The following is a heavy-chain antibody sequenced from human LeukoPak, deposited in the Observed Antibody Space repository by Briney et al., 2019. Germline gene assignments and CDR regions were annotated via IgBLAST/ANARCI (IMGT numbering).Heavy chain of an antibody. CDR3: AKRKGYGSGRHDGYYYYTDV. D-gene: IGHD3-10*01. V-gene: IGHV1-24*01. Sequence: GASVKVSCKVSGYTLTELSMHWVRQAPGKGLEWMGGFDPEDGETIYAQKFQGRVTMTEDTSTDTAYMELSSLRSEDTAVYYCAKRKGYGSGRHDGYYYYTDVWGKGTTVIVSS. CDR2: FDPEDGET. J-gene: IGHJ6*03. CDR1: GYTLTELS.